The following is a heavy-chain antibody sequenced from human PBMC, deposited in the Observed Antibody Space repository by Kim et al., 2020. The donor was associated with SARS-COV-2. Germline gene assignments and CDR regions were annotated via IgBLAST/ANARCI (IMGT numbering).Heavy chain of an antibody. D-gene: IGHD1-26*01. V-gene: IGHV3-30-3*01. Sequence: GGSLRLSCAASGFIFSSYAMHWVRQTPDKGLEWVAVIAYDGTIRYYADSVKGRFTISRDDARNTLFLQMNGLRAEDTAVYYCARDLLVGAPDYFDYWGQGALVTVSS. CDR3: ARDLLVGAPDYFDY. CDR2: IAYDGTIR. J-gene: IGHJ4*02. CDR1: GFIFSSYA.